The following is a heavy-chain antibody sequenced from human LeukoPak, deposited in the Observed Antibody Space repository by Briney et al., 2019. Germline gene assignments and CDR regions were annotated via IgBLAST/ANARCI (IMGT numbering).Heavy chain of an antibody. D-gene: IGHD2-21*02. CDR3: ARGDCGGDCWYYYYGMDV. CDR2: IKQDGSEK. J-gene: IGHJ6*02. V-gene: IGHV3-7*01. Sequence: GGSLRLSCAASGFTFSSYWMSWVRQAPGKGLEWVANIKQDGSEKYYVDSVKGRFTTFRDNAKNSLYLQMNSLRAEDTAVYYCARGDCGGDCWYYYYGMDVWGQGTTVTVSS. CDR1: GFTFSSYW.